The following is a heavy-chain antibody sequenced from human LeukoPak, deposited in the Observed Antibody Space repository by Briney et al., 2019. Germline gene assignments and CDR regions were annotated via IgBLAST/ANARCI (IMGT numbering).Heavy chain of an antibody. CDR2: IRYDGSNK. J-gene: IGHJ4*02. CDR1: GFTFSSYG. V-gene: IGHV3-30*02. Sequence: GGSLRLSCAASGFTFSSYGMHWVRQAPGKGLEWAAFIRYDGSNKYYADSVKGRFTISRDNSKNTLYLQMNSLRAEDTAVYYCAKSPMPAIPFFDYWGQGTLVTVSS. D-gene: IGHD2-2*01. CDR3: AKSPMPAIPFFDY.